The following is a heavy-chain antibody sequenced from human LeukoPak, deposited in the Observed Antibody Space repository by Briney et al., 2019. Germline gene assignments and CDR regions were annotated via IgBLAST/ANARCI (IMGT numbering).Heavy chain of an antibody. Sequence: PSETLSLTCTVSGGSISSYYWSWIRQPPGKGLEWIACISYSGSTKYNPSLKSRVTIPVDTSKNQFSLKLSSVTAADTAVYHCARAGFFYDTSGYNDAFDIWGQGTMVTVSS. CDR3: ARAGFFYDTSGYNDAFDI. J-gene: IGHJ3*02. CDR1: GGSISSYY. CDR2: ISYSGST. D-gene: IGHD3-22*01. V-gene: IGHV4-59*01.